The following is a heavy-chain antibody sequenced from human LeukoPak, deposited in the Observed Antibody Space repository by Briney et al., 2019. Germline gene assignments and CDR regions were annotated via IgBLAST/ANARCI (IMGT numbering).Heavy chain of an antibody. CDR3: ARGQWLVPYNWFDP. V-gene: IGHV4-59*08. J-gene: IGHJ5*02. D-gene: IGHD6-19*01. Sequence: SETLSLTCTLSGGSISSYYWSWIRQPPGKGRGWIGYIYYSGSTNYNPSLKSRVTISVDTSKTPFSLKLRSVTAADTAVYYCARGQWLVPYNWFDPWGQGTLVTVSS. CDR2: IYYSGST. CDR1: GGSISSYY.